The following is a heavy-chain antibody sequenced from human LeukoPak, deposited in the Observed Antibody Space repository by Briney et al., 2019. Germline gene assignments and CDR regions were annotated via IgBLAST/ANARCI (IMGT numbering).Heavy chain of an antibody. CDR3: ARTNYDFWSGYYDG. J-gene: IGHJ4*02. CDR2: IGVAGDT. V-gene: IGHV3-13*01. Sequence: GRSLRLSCAASGFTFSSTGTLSARHAAGKCIEWGSAIGVAGDTYYPGSVKGRFTISRENAKSSLYLQMNSLRAVDTAVYYCARTNYDFWSGYYDGWGQGTLVTVSS. D-gene: IGHD3-3*01. CDR1: GFTFSSTG.